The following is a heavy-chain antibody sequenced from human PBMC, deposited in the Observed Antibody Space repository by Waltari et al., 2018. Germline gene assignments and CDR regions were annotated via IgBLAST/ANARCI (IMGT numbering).Heavy chain of an antibody. D-gene: IGHD3-16*01. CDR2: INPNSGGT. CDR3: AREILGSNWFDP. Sequence: QVQLVQSGAEVKKPGASVTVSCKASGYTFTGYYMHWVRQAPGQGLEWMGRINPNSGGTNYAQKFQGRVTMTRDTSISTAYMELSSLRSEDTAVYYCAREILGSNWFDPWGQGTLVTVSP. V-gene: IGHV1-2*06. CDR1: GYTFTGYY. J-gene: IGHJ5*02.